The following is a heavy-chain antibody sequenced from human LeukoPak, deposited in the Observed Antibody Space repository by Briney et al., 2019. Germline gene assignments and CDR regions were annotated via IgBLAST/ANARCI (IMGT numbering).Heavy chain of an antibody. Sequence: GGSLRRSCAASGFTSSGYAMGWVRQAPGKGPEWISAISGSGGNTYYADSVKGRFTISRDNSKNTLYVQMNSLRAEDTAVYYCAKGADYYYYYGMDVWGQGTTVTVSS. CDR3: AKGADYYYYYGMDV. CDR1: GFTSSGYA. V-gene: IGHV3-23*01. J-gene: IGHJ6*02. CDR2: ISGSGGNT.